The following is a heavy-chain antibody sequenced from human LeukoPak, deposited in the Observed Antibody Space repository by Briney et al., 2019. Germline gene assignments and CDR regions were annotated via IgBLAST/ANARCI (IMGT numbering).Heavy chain of an antibody. D-gene: IGHD5-24*01. Sequence: GSLRLSCAASGFTFSSYGMHWVRQAPGKGLEWVAVISYDGSNKYYADSVKGRFTISRDNAKNSLYLELNSLRAEDTGVYFCARDRGWQQFDYWGQGTLVTVSS. CDR3: ARDRGWQQFDY. V-gene: IGHV3-30*03. CDR2: ISYDGSNK. CDR1: GFTFSSYG. J-gene: IGHJ4*01.